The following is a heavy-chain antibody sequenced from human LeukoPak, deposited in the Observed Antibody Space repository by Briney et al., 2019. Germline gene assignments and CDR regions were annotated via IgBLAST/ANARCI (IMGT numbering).Heavy chain of an antibody. V-gene: IGHV3-74*01. CDR3: ALGYCSSTSCYGFFQH. CDR2: INSDGSST. J-gene: IGHJ1*01. Sequence: GGSLRLSCAASGFTFSSYWMHWVRHAPGKGLVWVSRINSDGSSTSYADSVKGRFTISRDNAKNTLYLQMNSLRAEDTAVYYRALGYCSSTSCYGFFQHWGQGTLVTVSP. D-gene: IGHD2-2*01. CDR1: GFTFSSYW.